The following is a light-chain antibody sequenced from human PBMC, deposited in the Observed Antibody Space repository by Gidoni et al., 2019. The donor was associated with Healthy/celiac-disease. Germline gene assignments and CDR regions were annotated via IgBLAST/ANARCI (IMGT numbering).Light chain of an antibody. V-gene: IGLV3-1*01. CDR1: KLGDKY. J-gene: IGLJ2*01. CDR3: QAWDSSTQVV. Sequence: SYALTQPPSVSVSPGKTASITCSGDKLGDKYACWYQQKPGQSPVMVIYQKTKRPSGIAERFSGSNSGNTATLTSSGTQAMDEADYYCQAWDSSTQVVFGGGTKLTVL. CDR2: QKT.